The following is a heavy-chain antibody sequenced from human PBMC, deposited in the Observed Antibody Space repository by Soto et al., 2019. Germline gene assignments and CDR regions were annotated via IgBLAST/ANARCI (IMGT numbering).Heavy chain of an antibody. CDR1: GGSISSSNW. CDR2: IYHSGST. J-gene: IGHJ4*02. V-gene: IGHV4-4*02. CDR3: ARSGYSYGYDDS. D-gene: IGHD5-18*01. Sequence: PSETLSLTCAVPGGSISSSNWWSWVRQPPGKGLEWIGEIYHSGSTNYNPSLKSRVTISVDKSKNQFSLKLSSVTAADTAVYYCARSGYSYGYDDSWGQGTQVTVSS.